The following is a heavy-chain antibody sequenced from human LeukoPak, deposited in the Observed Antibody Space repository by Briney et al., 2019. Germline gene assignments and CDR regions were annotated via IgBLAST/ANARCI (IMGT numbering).Heavy chain of an antibody. V-gene: IGHV3-74*03. CDR3: VYSGYDWTYYFDW. CDR2: INADGTNT. Sequence: GGSLRLSCAASGFTFSSLWMHWVRQVPGKGPVWVSLINADGTNTTYADSVKGRFTISRDNVKNTLYLQMNSLRADDTGIYYCVYSGYDWTYYFDWWGQGTLVTVSS. CDR1: GFTFSSLW. J-gene: IGHJ4*02. D-gene: IGHD5-12*01.